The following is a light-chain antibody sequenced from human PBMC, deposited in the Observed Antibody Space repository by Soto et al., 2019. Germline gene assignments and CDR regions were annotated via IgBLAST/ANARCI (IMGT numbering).Light chain of an antibody. V-gene: IGKV1-33*01. CDR3: QQYDDIPIT. J-gene: IGKJ5*01. CDR1: QDITNY. CDR2: DAY. Sequence: DIQMTQSPSSLSASVGDRVTITCQASQDITNYLNWYQQKPGKPPKLLMNDAYNWETGVTSRVSGSGSRTHFSFTINSRQPEDFATYDCQQYDDIPITCGLGTRLDI.